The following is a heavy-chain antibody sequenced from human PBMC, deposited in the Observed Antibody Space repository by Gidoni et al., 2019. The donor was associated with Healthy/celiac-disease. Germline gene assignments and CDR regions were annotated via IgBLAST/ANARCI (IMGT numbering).Heavy chain of an antibody. CDR1: GFTLRDYY. D-gene: IGHD4-17*01. J-gene: IGHJ4*02. CDR2: ISSSSSYT. Sequence: QVQLVATGGGVVKPGGSLRLSWAASGFTLRDYYMSWIRQAPGKGLEWVSYISSSSSYTNYADSVKGRFTISRDNAKNSLYLQMNSLRAEDTAVYYCARGGVGYGDYGISDYWGQGTLVTVSS. CDR3: ARGGVGYGDYGISDY. V-gene: IGHV3-11*06.